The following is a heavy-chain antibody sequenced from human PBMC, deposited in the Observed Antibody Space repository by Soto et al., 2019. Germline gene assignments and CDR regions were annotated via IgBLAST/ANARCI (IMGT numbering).Heavy chain of an antibody. D-gene: IGHD2-21*02. CDR2: IYYSGST. V-gene: IGHV4-30-4*01. Sequence: SETLSLTCTVSGGSISSSSYYWSWIRQPPGKGLEWIGYIYYSGSTYYNPSLKSRVTISVDTSKNQFSLKLSSVTAADTAVYYCARDIPTRLSEDIVVVTAILDPWGQGTLVTVSS. CDR1: GGSISSSSYY. CDR3: ARDIPTRLSEDIVVVTAILDP. J-gene: IGHJ5*02.